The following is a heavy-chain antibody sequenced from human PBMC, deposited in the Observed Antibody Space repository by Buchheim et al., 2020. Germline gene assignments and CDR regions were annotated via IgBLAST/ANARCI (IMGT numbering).Heavy chain of an antibody. CDR1: GGSISSSNW. Sequence: QVQLQESGPGLVKPSGTLSLTCAVSGGSISSSNWWSWVRQPPGKGLEWIGEIYHSGSTNYNPSLKSRVTISVDKSKNQFSLKLSSVTAADTAVYYCARLSYDYVWGSYRLPGNGMDVWGQGTT. CDR2: IYHSGST. V-gene: IGHV4-4*02. D-gene: IGHD3-16*02. J-gene: IGHJ6*02. CDR3: ARLSYDYVWGSYRLPGNGMDV.